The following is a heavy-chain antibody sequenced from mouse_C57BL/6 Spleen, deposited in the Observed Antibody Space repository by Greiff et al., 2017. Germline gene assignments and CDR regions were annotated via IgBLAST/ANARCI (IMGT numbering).Heavy chain of an antibody. CDR3: ARYTGKGYAMDY. Sequence: EVKVVESGGGLVQPGGSLSLSCAASGFTFTDYYMSWVRQPPGKALEWLGFIRNKANGYTTEYSASVKGRFTISRDNSQSILYLQMNALRAEDSATYYCARYTGKGYAMDYWGQGTSVTVSS. V-gene: IGHV7-3*01. J-gene: IGHJ4*01. CDR2: IRNKANGYTT. CDR1: GFTFTDYY. D-gene: IGHD4-1*01.